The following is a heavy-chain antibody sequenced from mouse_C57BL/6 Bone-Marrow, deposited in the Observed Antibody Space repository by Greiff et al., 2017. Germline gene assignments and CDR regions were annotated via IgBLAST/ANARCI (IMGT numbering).Heavy chain of an antibody. CDR2: IDPENGDT. CDR1: GFNIKDDY. V-gene: IGHV14-4*01. CDR3: TTDYGSSYPAWFAY. J-gene: IGHJ3*01. D-gene: IGHD1-1*01. Sequence: EVQLQQSGAELVRPGASVKLSCTASGFNIKDDYMHWVKQRPEQGLEWIGWIDPENGDTEYASQFQGKATITADTSSNTAYLQLSSLTSEDTAVYYCTTDYGSSYPAWFAYWGQGTLVTVSA.